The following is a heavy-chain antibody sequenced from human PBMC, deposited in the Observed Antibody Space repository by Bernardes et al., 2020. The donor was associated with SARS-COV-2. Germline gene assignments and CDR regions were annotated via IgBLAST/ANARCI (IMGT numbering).Heavy chain of an antibody. Sequence: SETLSLTCAVYGGSFSGYYWSWIRQPPGKGLEWIGEINHSGSTNYNPSLKSRVTISVDTSKNQFSLKLSSVTAADTAVYYCARGPHQLLWFGELLYGPHWFDPWGQGTLVTVSS. CDR3: ARGPHQLLWFGELLYGPHWFDP. J-gene: IGHJ5*02. D-gene: IGHD3-10*01. CDR2: INHSGST. CDR1: GGSFSGYY. V-gene: IGHV4-34*01.